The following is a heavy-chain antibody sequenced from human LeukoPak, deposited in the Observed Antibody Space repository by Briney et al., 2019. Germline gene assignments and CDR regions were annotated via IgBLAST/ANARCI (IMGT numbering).Heavy chain of an antibody. Sequence: PGGSLRLSCAASGFTFSSDSMTWVRQAPGKGLEWVSTISNSAVSTFYADPVKVRFSISRDNSKYTLYLHMSSLSAEDTAMYYCTKDSFSTMWGPGTLVTVSS. D-gene: IGHD2/OR15-2a*01. V-gene: IGHV3-23*01. CDR1: GFTFSSDS. J-gene: IGHJ4*02. CDR3: TKDSFSTM. CDR2: ISNSAVST.